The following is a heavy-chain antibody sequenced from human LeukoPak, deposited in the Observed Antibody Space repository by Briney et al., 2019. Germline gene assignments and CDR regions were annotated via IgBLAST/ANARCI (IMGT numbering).Heavy chain of an antibody. Sequence: GGSLRLSCAASGFTFSSYWMSWVRQAPGKGLEWVAVISYDGSNKYYADSVKGRFTISRDNSKNTLYLQMNSLRAEDTAVYYCAKEVWFGENPAFDYWGQGTLVTVSS. CDR3: AKEVWFGENPAFDY. D-gene: IGHD3-10*01. CDR2: ISYDGSNK. CDR1: GFTFSSYW. V-gene: IGHV3-30*18. J-gene: IGHJ4*02.